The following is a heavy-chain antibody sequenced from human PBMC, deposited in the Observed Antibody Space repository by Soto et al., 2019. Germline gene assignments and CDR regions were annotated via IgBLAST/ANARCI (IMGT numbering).Heavy chain of an antibody. V-gene: IGHV3-48*02. CDR1: GFTFSIYS. J-gene: IGHJ4*02. CDR2: ITSDTLTI. CDR3: ARPVEAHFAY. Sequence: EVQLVESGGGLVQPGGSLRLSCAASGFTFSIYSMNWVRQAPGKGLEWFSYITSDTLTIKYTDSVKGRFTISRDNAKNYRNLQMKSLRDEDTAVYFCARPVEAHFAYWGKETVATVSS. D-gene: IGHD6-19*01.